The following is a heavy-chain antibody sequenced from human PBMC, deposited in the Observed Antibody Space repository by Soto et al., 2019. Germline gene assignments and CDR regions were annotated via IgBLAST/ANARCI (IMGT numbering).Heavy chain of an antibody. D-gene: IGHD1-26*01. J-gene: IGHJ4*02. Sequence: QVQLVESGGGVVQPGRSLRLSCAASGFTFSSYAMHWVRQAPGKGLEWVAVISYDGSNKYYADSVKGRFTISRDNSKNTLYLQMNSLRAEDTAVYYCARGEGSEWEGIYFWGQGTLVTVSS. CDR1: GFTFSSYA. CDR2: ISYDGSNK. CDR3: ARGEGSEWEGIYF. V-gene: IGHV3-30-3*01.